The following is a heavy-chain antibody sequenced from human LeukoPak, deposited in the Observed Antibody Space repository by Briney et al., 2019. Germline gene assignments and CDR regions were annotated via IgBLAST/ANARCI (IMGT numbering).Heavy chain of an antibody. CDR3: ARDFEVYSGSENNWFDP. CDR1: GYTFTSYA. V-gene: IGHV1-3*01. D-gene: IGHD1-26*01. CDR2: INASNGNT. J-gene: IGHJ5*02. Sequence: ASVKVSCKASGYTFTSYAMHWVRQAPGQRLEWMGWINASNGNTKYSQKFQGRVTITRDTSASTAYMELSSLRSEDTAVYYCARDFEVYSGSENNWFDPWGQGTLVTVSS.